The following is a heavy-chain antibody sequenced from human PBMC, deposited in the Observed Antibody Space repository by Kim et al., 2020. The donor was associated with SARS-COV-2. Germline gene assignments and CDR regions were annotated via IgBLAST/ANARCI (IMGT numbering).Heavy chain of an antibody. D-gene: IGHD6-13*01. CDR2: IKQDGSEK. Sequence: GGSLRLSCAASGFTFSSYWMSWVRQAPGKGLEWVANIKQDGSEKYYVDSVKGRFTISRDNAKNSLYLQMNSLRAEDTAVYYCARGEDSSTWYPWTYWGQGTLVTVSS. CDR1: GFTFSSYW. CDR3: ARGEDSSTWYPWTY. J-gene: IGHJ4*02. V-gene: IGHV3-7*01.